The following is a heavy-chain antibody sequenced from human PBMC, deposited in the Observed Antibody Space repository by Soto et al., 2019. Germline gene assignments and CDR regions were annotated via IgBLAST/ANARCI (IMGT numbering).Heavy chain of an antibody. Sequence: GGSLRLSCAASEFSFSNYWMHWVRQAPGKGLVWVSRINPDGFNTIYADSVKGRFTISRDNAKNTLYLQMNSLRDEDTAVYYCAKDLIANNGVWEAFDMWGRGTQVTVSS. CDR2: INPDGFNT. CDR3: AKDLIANNGVWEAFDM. V-gene: IGHV3-74*01. D-gene: IGHD2-8*01. CDR1: EFSFSNYW. J-gene: IGHJ3*02.